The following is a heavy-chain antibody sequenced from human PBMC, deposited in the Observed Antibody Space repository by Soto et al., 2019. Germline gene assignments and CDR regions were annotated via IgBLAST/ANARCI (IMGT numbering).Heavy chain of an antibody. D-gene: IGHD3-10*01. CDR1: GFTLSGRS. CDR2: IDNAGTDS. CDR3: ARGWFGPDV. J-gene: IGHJ6*04. V-gene: IGHV3-74*01. Sequence: EVQLVESGGGLVQPGGSLRLSCAASGFTLSGRSMHWVRQAPGKGLVWVSGIDNAGTDSTYADSVKGRFTSSRDNAKNMLYLQMNSRRGEDTAVYYCARGWFGPDVWGIGTTVTVSS.